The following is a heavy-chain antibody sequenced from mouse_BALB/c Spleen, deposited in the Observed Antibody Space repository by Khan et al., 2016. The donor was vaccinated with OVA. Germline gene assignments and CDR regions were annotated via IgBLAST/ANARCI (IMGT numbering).Heavy chain of an antibody. D-gene: IGHD2-14*01. J-gene: IGHJ3*01. V-gene: IGHV1-4*01. CDR2: INLSSGYI. Sequence: QMQLEESGAELARPEASVKMSCKASGYTFTSYTIHWIKQRPGQGLEWIGYINLSSGYINYNQKFKDKATLTADKSSTTAYMQLSSLTSDDSAVYYSARDGTYYRDDGWFAYWGQGTMVTVTA. CDR1: GYTFTSYT. CDR3: ARDGTYYRDDGWFAY.